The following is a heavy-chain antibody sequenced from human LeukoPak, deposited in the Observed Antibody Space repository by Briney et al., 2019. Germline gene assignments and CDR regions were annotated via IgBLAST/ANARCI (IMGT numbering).Heavy chain of an antibody. CDR3: ARESTYGDYTS. Sequence: GGSLRLSCAASGFTFSSYSMNWVRQAPGKGLEWVSSISSSSSYIYYADSVKGRFTISRDNAKNSLYLQMNSLKTEDTATYYCARESTYGDYTSWGQGTLVTVSS. V-gene: IGHV3-21*01. CDR1: GFTFSSYS. D-gene: IGHD4-17*01. CDR2: ISSSSSYI. J-gene: IGHJ5*02.